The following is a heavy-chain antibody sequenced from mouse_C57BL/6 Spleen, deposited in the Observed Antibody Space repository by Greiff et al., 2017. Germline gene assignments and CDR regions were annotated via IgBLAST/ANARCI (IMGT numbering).Heavy chain of an antibody. V-gene: IGHV5-9*01. CDR2: ISGGGGNT. Sequence: DVHLVESGGGLVKPGGSLKLSCAASGFTFSSYTMSWVRQTPEKRLEWVATISGGGGNTYYPDSVKGRFTISRDNAKNTLYLQMSSLRSEDTALYYCARPDGSSFYFDYWGQGTTLTVSS. CDR1: GFTFSSYT. CDR3: ARPDGSSFYFDY. D-gene: IGHD1-1*01. J-gene: IGHJ2*01.